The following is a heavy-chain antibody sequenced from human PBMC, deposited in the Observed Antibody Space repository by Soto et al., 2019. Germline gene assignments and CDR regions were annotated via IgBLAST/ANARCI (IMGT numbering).Heavy chain of an antibody. V-gene: IGHV1-18*04. J-gene: IGHJ5*02. CDR1: GYTFTSYG. CDR2: ISAYNGNT. CDR3: ARDRTWSRSSWFDP. Sequence: ASVKVSCKASGYTFTSYGISWVRQAPGQGLEWMGWISAYNGNTDYAQKLQGRVTMTTDTSTSTAYMELRSLRSDDTAVYYCARDRTWSRSSWFDPWGQGTLVTVSS. D-gene: IGHD2-15*01.